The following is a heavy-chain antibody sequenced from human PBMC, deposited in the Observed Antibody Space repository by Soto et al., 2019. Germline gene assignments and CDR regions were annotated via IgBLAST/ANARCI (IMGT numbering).Heavy chain of an antibody. J-gene: IGHJ4*02. D-gene: IGHD5-18*01. V-gene: IGHV4-39*01. CDR1: GGSISSSSYY. Sequence: SETLSLTCTVSGGSISSSSYYWGWIRQPPGKGLEWIGSIFYSGSTYYNPPLKSRVTISVDTSKSQFSLKLSSVTAADTAVYYCARTGYSYGNFDYWGQGTQVTVSS. CDR3: ARTGYSYGNFDY. CDR2: IFYSGST.